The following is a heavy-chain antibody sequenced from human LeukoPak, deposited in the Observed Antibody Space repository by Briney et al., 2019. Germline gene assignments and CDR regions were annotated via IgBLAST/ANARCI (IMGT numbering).Heavy chain of an antibody. CDR2: IYYYGKT. CDR1: GDSISSSSYY. CDR3: AREGLGERYGGVFDY. Sequence: PSETLSLTCTVSGDSISSSSYYWGWIRQPPGKGLEWIASIYYYGKTYYNSSLKSRVTMSIDTSKKEFSLKLSSVTSADTAVYYCAREGLGERYGGVFDYWGQGALVIISS. J-gene: IGHJ4*02. V-gene: IGHV4-39*07. D-gene: IGHD3-16*01.